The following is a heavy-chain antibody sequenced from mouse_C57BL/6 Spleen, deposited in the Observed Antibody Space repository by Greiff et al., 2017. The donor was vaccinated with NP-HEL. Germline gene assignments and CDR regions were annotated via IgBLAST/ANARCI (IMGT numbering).Heavy chain of an antibody. CDR2: IDPNSGGT. CDR3: AREGILITTVVALDYYAMDY. J-gene: IGHJ4*01. Sequence: QVQLQQPGAELVKPGASVKLSCKASGYTFTSYWMHWVKQRPGRGLEWIGRIDPNSGGTKYNEKFKSKATLTVDKPSSTAYMQLSSLTSEDSAVYYCAREGILITTVVALDYYAMDYWGQGTSVTVSS. V-gene: IGHV1-72*01. CDR1: GYTFTSYW. D-gene: IGHD1-1*01.